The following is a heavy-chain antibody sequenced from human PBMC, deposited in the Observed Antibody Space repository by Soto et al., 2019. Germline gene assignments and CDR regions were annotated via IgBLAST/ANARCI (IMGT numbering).Heavy chain of an antibody. J-gene: IGHJ5*02. D-gene: IGHD3-3*01. CDR1: GFTFSSYD. CDR3: AGRFTSGNWFDP. V-gene: IGHV3-13*01. CDR2: IGTAGDT. Sequence: PGGSLRLSCAASGFTFSSYDMHWVRQATGKGLEWVSAIGTAGDTYYPGSVKGRFTISRENAKNSLYLQMNSLRVGDTAVYYCAGRFTSGNWFDPWGQGTLVTVSS.